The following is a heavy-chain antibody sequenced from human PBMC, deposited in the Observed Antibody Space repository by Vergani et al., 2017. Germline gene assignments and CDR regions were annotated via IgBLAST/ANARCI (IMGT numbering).Heavy chain of an antibody. CDR3: VYKKTVCGTTGCFYPFYCYYYMDV. Sequence: QITLKESGPTLVKPTQTLTLTCTFSGFSLNTRGVSVAWLRQPPGKALDWLALLYWNDDQHYSPSLNNRVTITKDTSKNQVVLTMTNMDYVDTGTYYCVYKKTVCGTTGCFYPFYCYYYMDVGGKGTTVTVSS. D-gene: IGHD1-7*01. J-gene: IGHJ6*03. CDR2: LYWNDDQ. V-gene: IGHV2-5*04. CDR1: GFSLNTRGVS.